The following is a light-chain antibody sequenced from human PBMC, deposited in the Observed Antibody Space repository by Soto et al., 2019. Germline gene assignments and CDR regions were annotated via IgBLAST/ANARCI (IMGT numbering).Light chain of an antibody. Sequence: QGQKVTISCSGSSSNIGGNSVSWYQQLPGTAPKLLIHDDNKRPSGIPDRFSGSKSGTSATLGITGFQTGDEADYYCGSWDSSLSAYVFGTGTKSPS. J-gene: IGLJ1*01. V-gene: IGLV1-51*01. CDR3: GSWDSSLSAYV. CDR2: DDN. CDR1: SSNIGGNS.